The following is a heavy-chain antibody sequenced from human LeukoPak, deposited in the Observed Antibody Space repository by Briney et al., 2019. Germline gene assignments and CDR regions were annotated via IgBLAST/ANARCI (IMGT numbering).Heavy chain of an antibody. Sequence: GASVKVSCKVSGYTLTELSMHWVRQAPGKGLEWMGGFDPEDGETIYAQKFQGRVTMTEDTSTDTAYMELSSLRSEDTAVYYCATGPPYDSSGYYRPHYYDYWGQGTLVTVSS. V-gene: IGHV1-24*01. D-gene: IGHD3-22*01. CDR3: ATGPPYDSSGYYRPHYYDY. J-gene: IGHJ4*02. CDR2: FDPEDGET. CDR1: GYTLTELS.